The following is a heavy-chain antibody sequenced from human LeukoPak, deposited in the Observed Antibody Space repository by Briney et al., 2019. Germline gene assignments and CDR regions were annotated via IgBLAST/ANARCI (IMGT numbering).Heavy chain of an antibody. CDR3: ARSGGKYSSSGMDV. V-gene: IGHV1-2*02. D-gene: IGHD6-6*01. Sequence: GASVEVSCKASGYTFTGYYMHWVRQAPGQGREWMGWINPNSGGTNYAQQFQGRVTMTRDTSISTAYMELSRLRSDYTAVYYCARSGGKYSSSGMDVWGKGTTVTVSS. CDR2: INPNSGGT. CDR1: GYTFTGYY. J-gene: IGHJ6*03.